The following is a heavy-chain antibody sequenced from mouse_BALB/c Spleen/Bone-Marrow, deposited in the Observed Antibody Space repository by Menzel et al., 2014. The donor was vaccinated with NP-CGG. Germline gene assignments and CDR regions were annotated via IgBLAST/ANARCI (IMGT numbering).Heavy chain of an antibody. V-gene: IGHV1-7*01. CDR2: IKVGTGYT. CDR1: GYTFTNYW. Sequence: QVQLQQSGAELAKPGASVKMSCKASGYTFTNYWMYWVKPRPGQGLEWIGYIKVGTGYTEYNQKFKDKATLTADKSSSTAYMQLSSLTSEDSAVYYCARDYYYAMDYWGQGTSVTVSS. CDR3: ARDYYYAMDY. D-gene: IGHD2-4*01. J-gene: IGHJ4*01.